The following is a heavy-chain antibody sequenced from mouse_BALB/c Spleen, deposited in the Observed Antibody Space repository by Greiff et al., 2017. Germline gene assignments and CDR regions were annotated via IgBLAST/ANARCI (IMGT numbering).Heavy chain of an antibody. V-gene: IGHV1-82*01. CDR3: ARQGLYYFDY. CDR2: IYPGDGDT. CDR1: GYAFSSSW. J-gene: IGHJ2*01. Sequence: QVQLQQSGPELVKPGASVKISCKASGYAFSSSWMNWVKQRPGQGLEWIGRIYPGDGDTNYNGKFKGKATLTADKSSSTAYMQLSSLTSVDSAVYFCARQGLYYFDYWGQGTTLTVSS.